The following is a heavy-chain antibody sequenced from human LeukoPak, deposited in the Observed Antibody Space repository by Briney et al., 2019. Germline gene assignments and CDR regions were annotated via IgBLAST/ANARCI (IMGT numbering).Heavy chain of an antibody. CDR3: TRGSIAYYYMDV. CDR2: IYYSGST. V-gene: IGHV4-59*01. Sequence: SQTLSLTCTVSGGSISSYYWSWIRQPPGKGLEWIGNIYYSGSTNYNPSLKSRVTISVDTSKNQFSLKLSSVTAADTAVYYCTRGSIAYYYMDVWGKGTTVTISS. D-gene: IGHD3-22*01. J-gene: IGHJ6*03. CDR1: GGSISSYY.